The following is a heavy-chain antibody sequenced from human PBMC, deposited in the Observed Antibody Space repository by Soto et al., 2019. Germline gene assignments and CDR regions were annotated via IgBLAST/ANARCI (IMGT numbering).Heavy chain of an antibody. J-gene: IGHJ6*02. Sequence: PGGSLRLSCAASGLFFSDYYLSWIRQAPGKALECVAYISGTGDTKYYADSVTGRFTISRDNPKNSLYLQMNSLRPEDAAVYYCAIGGGQIYYKGLDVWGQGKTVTVSS. CDR1: GLFFSDYY. CDR2: ISGTGDTK. CDR3: AIGGGQIYYKGLDV. V-gene: IGHV3-11*01. D-gene: IGHD3-10*01.